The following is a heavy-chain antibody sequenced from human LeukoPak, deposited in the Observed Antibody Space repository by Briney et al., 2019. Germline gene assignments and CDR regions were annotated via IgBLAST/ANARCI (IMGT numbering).Heavy chain of an antibody. J-gene: IGHJ5*01. V-gene: IGHV3-21*01. Sequence: KPGGSLRLSCAASGFTFYTYSMNWVRQAPGKGLEWVSSISSSSNYIYYADSVKGRFTISRDNAKNSLYLQMNSLRAEDTAVYYCARGRHSSSWYDCWGQGTLVTVSS. CDR1: GFTFYTYS. CDR2: ISSSSNYI. CDR3: ARGRHSSSWYDC. D-gene: IGHD6-13*01.